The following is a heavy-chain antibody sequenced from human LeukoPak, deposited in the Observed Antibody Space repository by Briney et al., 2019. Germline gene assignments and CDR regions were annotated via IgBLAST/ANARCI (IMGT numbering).Heavy chain of an antibody. Sequence: SVKVSCKASGYTFTSYDINWVRHAPGQGLEWMGGIIPIFGTANYAQKFQGRVTITADESTSTAYMELSSLRSEDTAVYYCARESEPHAAAPYFDYWGQGTLVTVSS. D-gene: IGHD2-2*01. CDR2: IIPIFGTA. CDR3: ARESEPHAAAPYFDY. J-gene: IGHJ4*02. V-gene: IGHV1-69*13. CDR1: GYTFTSYD.